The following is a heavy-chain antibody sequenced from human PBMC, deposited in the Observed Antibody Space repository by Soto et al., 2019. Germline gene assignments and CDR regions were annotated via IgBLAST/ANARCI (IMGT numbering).Heavy chain of an antibody. CDR2: ISAYNGNT. V-gene: IGHV1-18*04. D-gene: IGHD6-6*01. J-gene: IGHJ4*02. CDR3: ARNRLDPARPFDY. Sequence: ASVKVSCKASGYTFTGYYMHWVRQAPGQGLEWMGWISAYNGNTNYAQKLQGRVTMTTDTSTSTAYMELRSLRSDDTAVYYCARNRLDPARPFDYWGQGTLVTVSS. CDR1: GYTFTGYY.